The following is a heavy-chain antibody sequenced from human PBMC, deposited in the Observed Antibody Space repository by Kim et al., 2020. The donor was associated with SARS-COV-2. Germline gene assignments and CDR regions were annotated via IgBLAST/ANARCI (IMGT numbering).Heavy chain of an antibody. CDR2: INHSGST. CDR1: GGSFSGYY. Sequence: SETLSLTCAVYGGSFSGYYWSWIRQPPGKGLEWIGEINHSGSTNYNPSLKSRVTISVDTSKNQFSLKLSSVTAADTAVYYCARLRTGDSSGYDAFDIWG. CDR3: ARLRTGDSSGYDAFDI. J-gene: IGHJ3*02. D-gene: IGHD3-22*01. V-gene: IGHV4-34*01.